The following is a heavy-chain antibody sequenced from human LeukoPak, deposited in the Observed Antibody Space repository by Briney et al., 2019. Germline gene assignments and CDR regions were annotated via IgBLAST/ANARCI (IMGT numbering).Heavy chain of an antibody. V-gene: IGHV4-4*07. CDR3: ARDEWPEHYFDY. D-gene: IGHD1-14*01. CDR2: MHTSGNT. CDR1: GGSISSYY. J-gene: IGHJ4*02. Sequence: PSETLSLTCNVSGGSISSYYWTWIRQPAGKGLEWIGRMHTSGNTNYSPSLKSRITMSVDTSKNQFSLKLSSVTAADTAVYYCARDEWPEHYFDYWGQGTLVTVSS.